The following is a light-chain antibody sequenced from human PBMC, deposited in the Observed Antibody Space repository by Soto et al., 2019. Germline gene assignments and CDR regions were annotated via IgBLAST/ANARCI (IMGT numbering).Light chain of an antibody. CDR2: DDS. V-gene: IGLV3-21*02. CDR3: QVWDSSSEYVV. Sequence: SYELTQPPSVSVAPGQTARITCGGTNIGSKSVHWYQQKPGQAPVLVVYDDSDRPSGIPERFSGSNSGNTATLTISRVEAGDKADYYCQVWDSSSEYVVFGGGTKLTVL. J-gene: IGLJ2*01. CDR1: NIGSKS.